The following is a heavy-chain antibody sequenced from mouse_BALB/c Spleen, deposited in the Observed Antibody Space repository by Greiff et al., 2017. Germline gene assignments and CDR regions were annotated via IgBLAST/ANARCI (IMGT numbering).Heavy chain of an antibody. Sequence: VQLQQSGAELVRPGSSVKLSCKASGFAFSSYWMNWVKQRPGQGLEWIGAIYPGDGATRYTQTFKGKATLTADKSSSTAYMQLSSLASEDAAVYYCARSPFYYWGQGTTLTVSA. CDR1: GFAFSSYW. J-gene: IGHJ2*01. CDR3: ARSPFYY. V-gene: IGHV1-87*01. CDR2: IYPGDGAT.